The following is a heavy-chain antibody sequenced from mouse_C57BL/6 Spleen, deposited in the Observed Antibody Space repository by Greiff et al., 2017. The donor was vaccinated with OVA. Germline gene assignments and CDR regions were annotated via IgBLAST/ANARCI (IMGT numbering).Heavy chain of an antibody. D-gene: IGHD2-10*02. Sequence: QVQLQQSGAELVKPGASVKLSCKASGYTFTEYTIHWVKQRSGQGLEWIGWFYPGSGSIKYNEKFKDKATLTADKSSSTVYMELSRWTAEDSAVYFCARHEGGYGNYPYFDDWGQGTTLTVSS. CDR2: FYPGSGSI. J-gene: IGHJ2*01. CDR3: ARHEGGYGNYPYFDD. V-gene: IGHV1-62-2*01. CDR1: GYTFTEYT.